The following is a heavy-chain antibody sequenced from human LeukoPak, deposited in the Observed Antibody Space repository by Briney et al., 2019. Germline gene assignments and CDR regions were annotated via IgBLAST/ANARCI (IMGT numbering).Heavy chain of an antibody. CDR2: INPSGGST. J-gene: IGHJ5*02. CDR1: GYTFTSYY. CDR3: AREIAGAVAGVNWSDP. V-gene: IGHV1-46*01. D-gene: IGHD6-19*01. Sequence: ASVKVSCKASGYTFTSYYMHWVRQAPGQGLEWMGIINPSGGSTSYAQKFQGRVTMTRDTSTSTVYMELSSLRSEDTAVYYCAREIAGAVAGVNWSDPWGQGTLVTVSS.